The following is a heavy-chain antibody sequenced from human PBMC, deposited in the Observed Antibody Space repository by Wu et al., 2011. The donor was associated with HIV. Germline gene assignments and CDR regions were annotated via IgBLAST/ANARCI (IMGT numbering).Heavy chain of an antibody. CDR3: ARRQEDQTGWAFDI. J-gene: IGHJ3*02. V-gene: IGHV1-2*02. D-gene: IGHD2-15*01. CDR2: INPNSGGT. Sequence: QVQLVQSGAEVKKPGASVKVSCKASEYTFTDYYIHWVRQAPGQGLEWMGWINPNSGGTNYVQKFQGRVTMTRDTSISTAYMELTSLRSDDTAVYYCARRQEDQTGWAFDIWGQGTMVTVSS. CDR1: EYTFTDYY.